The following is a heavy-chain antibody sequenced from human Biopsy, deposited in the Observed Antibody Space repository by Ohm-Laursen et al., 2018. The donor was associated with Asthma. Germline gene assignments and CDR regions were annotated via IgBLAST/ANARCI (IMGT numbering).Heavy chain of an antibody. CDR3: ARDPHNSYLASLRTKFNYYYYGMDV. CDR1: GGTFSSYA. Sequence: SVKVSCKASGGTFSSYAISWVRQAPGQGLEWMGGIIPIFGTANYSQKFQGRVTITADESTSTAYMELSSLRSEDTAVYYCARDPHNSYLASLRTKFNYYYYGMDVWGQGTTVTVSS. CDR2: IIPIFGTA. D-gene: IGHD1-7*01. V-gene: IGHV1-69*13. J-gene: IGHJ6*02.